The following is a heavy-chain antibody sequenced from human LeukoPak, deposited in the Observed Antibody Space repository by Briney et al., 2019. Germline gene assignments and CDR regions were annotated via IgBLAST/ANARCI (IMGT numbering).Heavy chain of an antibody. J-gene: IGHJ4*02. CDR1: GYSMSIGFY. CDR3: ARDPRFSPFDN. Sequence: IPSETLSLTCTVSGYSMSIGFYWAWIRQPPGKGLEWIGSIHQSGSTYYRSSLKSRVTISVDTSKNHFSLKLRSVTAADTAVYFCARDPRFSPFDNWGQGTLVTVSS. CDR2: IHQSGST. V-gene: IGHV4-38-2*02.